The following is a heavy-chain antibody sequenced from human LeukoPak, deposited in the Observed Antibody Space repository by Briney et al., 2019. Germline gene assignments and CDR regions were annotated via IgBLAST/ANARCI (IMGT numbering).Heavy chain of an antibody. V-gene: IGHV3-74*01. CDR3: TRGPPIDVFDI. Sequence: PGGSLRLSCAASGFTFSSYWMHWVRQIPGKGLVWVSRINSDGTSTTYADSVKGRFTISRDNAKNTLYLQMHSLRVEDTAVYYCTRGPPIDVFDIWGQGTMVTVSS. J-gene: IGHJ3*02. CDR1: GFTFSSYW. CDR2: INSDGTST.